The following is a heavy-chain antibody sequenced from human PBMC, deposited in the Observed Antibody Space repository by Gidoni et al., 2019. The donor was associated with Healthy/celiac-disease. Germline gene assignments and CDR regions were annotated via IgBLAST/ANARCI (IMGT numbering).Heavy chain of an antibody. CDR3: ARARYYDFWSGRGSCFDY. V-gene: IGHV4-34*01. J-gene: IGHJ4*02. Sequence: QVQLQQWGAGLLKPSETLSLTCAVYGGSFSGYYWSWIRQPPGKGLEWIGEINHSGSTNYNPSLKSRVTISVDTSKNQFSLKLSSVTAADTAVYYCARARYYDFWSGRGSCFDYWGQGTLVTVSS. CDR1: GGSFSGYY. CDR2: INHSGST. D-gene: IGHD3-3*01.